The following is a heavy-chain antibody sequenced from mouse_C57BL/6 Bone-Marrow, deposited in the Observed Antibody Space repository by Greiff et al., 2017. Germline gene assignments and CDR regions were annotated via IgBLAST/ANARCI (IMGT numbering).Heavy chain of an antibody. D-gene: IGHD2-3*01. CDR1: GYTFTSYG. Sequence: QVQLQQSGAELVKPGASVKLSCKASGYTFTSYGISWVKQRTGQGLEWIGEIYPRSGNTYYNEKFKGKATLTADKSSSTAYMELRSLTSEDSAVYVCASYGGYFYYFDYWGQGTTLTVSS. CDR3: ASYGGYFYYFDY. CDR2: IYPRSGNT. V-gene: IGHV1-81*01. J-gene: IGHJ2*01.